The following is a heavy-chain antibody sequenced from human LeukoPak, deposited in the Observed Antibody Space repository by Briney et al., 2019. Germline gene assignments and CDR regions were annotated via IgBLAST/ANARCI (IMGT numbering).Heavy chain of an antibody. CDR1: GYTFTSYY. D-gene: IGHD2/OR15-2a*01. Sequence: GASVKVSCKASGYTFTSYYMHWVGHAPGQGLEGRGIINHTDGSTTYDQTFQGRVTITTDTSTSTAYMERSSLKSEDTAVYYCARHLGAGEYPFDYWGQGTLVTGSS. J-gene: IGHJ4*02. CDR2: INHTDGST. CDR3: ARHLGAGEYPFDY. V-gene: IGHV1-46*01.